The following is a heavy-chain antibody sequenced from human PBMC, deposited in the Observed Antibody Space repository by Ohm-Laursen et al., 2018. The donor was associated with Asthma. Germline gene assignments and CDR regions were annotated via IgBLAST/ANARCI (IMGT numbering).Heavy chain of an antibody. CDR3: AKSTEVPAARNYYGMDV. CDR2: ISGRGGSK. V-gene: IGHV3-23*01. J-gene: IGHJ6*02. Sequence: SLRLSCTASGFTFSSHAISWLRPAPGKGLEWVSAISGRGGSKYYADSVKGRFTISRDNSKNTLYLQMNSLRAEDTAVYYCAKSTEVPAARNYYGMDVWGQGTTVTVSS. D-gene: IGHD2-2*01. CDR1: GFTFSSHA.